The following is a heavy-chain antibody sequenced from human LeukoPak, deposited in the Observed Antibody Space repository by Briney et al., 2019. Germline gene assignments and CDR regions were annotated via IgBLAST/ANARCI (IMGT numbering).Heavy chain of an antibody. CDR2: FDPEDGET. J-gene: IGHJ4*02. Sequence: ASVKVSCKVSGYTLTELSMHWVRQAPGKGLEWMGGFDPEDGETIYAQKFQGRVTMTRNTSISTAYMELSSLRSEDTAVYYCARAPVAGDYWGQGTLVTVSS. V-gene: IGHV1-24*01. D-gene: IGHD6-19*01. CDR3: ARAPVAGDY. CDR1: GYTLTELS.